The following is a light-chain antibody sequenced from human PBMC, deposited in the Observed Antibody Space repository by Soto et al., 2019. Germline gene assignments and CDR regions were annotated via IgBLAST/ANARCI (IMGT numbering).Light chain of an antibody. CDR2: TTD. V-gene: IGLV1-44*01. CDR3: ASWDDSLNGVV. J-gene: IGLJ2*01. CDR1: TSNIGSKT. Sequence: QSVLTQPPSASGTPGQRVTISCSGSTSNIGSKTVHWYQQVPGTAPKLLIYTTDQRPSGVPDRFSGSKSGTSASLAITGLQSEDEADYYCASWDDSLNGVVFGGGTKLPS.